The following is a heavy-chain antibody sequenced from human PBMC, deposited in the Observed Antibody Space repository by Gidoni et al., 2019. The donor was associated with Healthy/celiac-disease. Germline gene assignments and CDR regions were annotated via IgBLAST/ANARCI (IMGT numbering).Heavy chain of an antibody. CDR3: SVTMVRGVMGKESGMDV. V-gene: IGHV3-33*01. CDR1: GFIFSSYG. D-gene: IGHD3-10*01. J-gene: IGHJ6*02. CDR2: IWYDGSNK. Sequence: QVQLVESGGGVVQPGRSLRLSCAASGFIFSSYGMHWVRQAPGKGLEWVAVIWYDGSNKYYADSVKGRFTISRDNSKNTLYLQMNSLRAEDTAVYYCSVTMVRGVMGKESGMDVWGQGTTVTVSS.